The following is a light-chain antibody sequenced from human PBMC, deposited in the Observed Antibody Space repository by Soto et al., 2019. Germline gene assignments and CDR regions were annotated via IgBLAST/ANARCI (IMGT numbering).Light chain of an antibody. CDR2: GAS. J-gene: IGKJ4*02. V-gene: IGKV3-15*01. CDR1: QSVSSK. CDR3: QQDNTWPLT. Sequence: EIVLTQSPGTLSLSPGERATISCRASQSVSSKLAWYQQKPGQAPRILIYGASTRATGVPARFNGSGSWAEFSLAISSLQSEDFSIYYFQQDNTWPLTVSGGTKVDIK.